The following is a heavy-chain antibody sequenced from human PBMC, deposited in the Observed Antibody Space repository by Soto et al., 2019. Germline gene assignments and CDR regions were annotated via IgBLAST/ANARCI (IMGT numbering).Heavy chain of an antibody. D-gene: IGHD2-21*01. CDR2: ISYDGSNK. CDR3: ARTPCGPPQD. Sequence: QVQLVESGGGVVQPGRSLRLSCAASGFTFSSYAMHWVRQAPGKGLEWVAVISYDGSNKYYADSVKGRFTLSRDNSKNTLYLQMNSLSAEDTAVYYCARTPCGPPQDWGHGTTFTVSS. CDR1: GFTFSSYA. J-gene: IGHJ6*02. V-gene: IGHV3-30-3*01.